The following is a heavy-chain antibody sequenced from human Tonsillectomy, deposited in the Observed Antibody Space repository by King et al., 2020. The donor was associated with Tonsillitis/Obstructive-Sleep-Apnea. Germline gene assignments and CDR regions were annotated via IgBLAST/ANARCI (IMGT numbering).Heavy chain of an antibody. Sequence: VQLQESGPGLVKPSQTLSLTCTVSGGSVSSGGYYWSWIRQHPGKGLEWIGYIYYSGSTYYNPSLKNRVTISVDTSENQFSLKLSSVSAADTAVYYCARDGGDPPGFDYWGQGTLVTVSS. CDR3: ARDGGDPPGFDY. CDR2: IYYSGST. CDR1: GGSVSSGGYY. D-gene: IGHD3-10*01. J-gene: IGHJ4*02. V-gene: IGHV4-31*03.